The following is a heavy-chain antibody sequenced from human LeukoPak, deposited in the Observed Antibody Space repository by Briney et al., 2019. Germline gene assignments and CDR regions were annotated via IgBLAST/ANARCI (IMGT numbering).Heavy chain of an antibody. CDR3: TRLVNGRPLDL. D-gene: IGHD2-8*01. CDR2: FTGNT. CDR1: GGSISSSTYH. Sequence: SETLSLTCTVSGGSISSSTYHWGWIRQPPGKGLEWIGRFTGNTYSNPSLKSRVTISLDTSKNQFSLKLTSVTPADTAMYYCTRLVNGRPLDLSGQGVLVTVSS. V-gene: IGHV4-39*01. J-gene: IGHJ4*02.